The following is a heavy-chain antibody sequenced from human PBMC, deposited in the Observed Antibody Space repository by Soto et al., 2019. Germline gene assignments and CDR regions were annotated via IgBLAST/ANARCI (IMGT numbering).Heavy chain of an antibody. CDR1: GDSVSSNSAA. D-gene: IGHD1-7*01. J-gene: IGHJ6*03. Sequence: SQTLSLTCAISGDSVSSNSAAWNWIRLSPSRGLEWLARIYYRSSWYNDYAVSVRSRITVNPDTSKNQFSLQLTSVTPEDTAVYYCAGTTSHQWYYMDVWGKGTTVTVSS. CDR3: AGTTSHQWYYMDV. V-gene: IGHV6-1*01. CDR2: IYYRSSWYN.